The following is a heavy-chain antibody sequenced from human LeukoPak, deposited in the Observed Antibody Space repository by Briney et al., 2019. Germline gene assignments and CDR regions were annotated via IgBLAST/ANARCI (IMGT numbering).Heavy chain of an antibody. CDR1: GGSISSGGYY. J-gene: IGHJ4*02. CDR2: IYYSGST. Sequence: PSETLSLTCTVSGGSISSGGYYWSWIRQHPGKGLEWIGYIYYSGSTYHNPSLKSRVTISVDTSKNQFSLKLSSVTAADTAVYYCASNFNYYDSSGYRYWGQGTLVTVSS. D-gene: IGHD3-22*01. CDR3: ASNFNYYDSSGYRY. V-gene: IGHV4-31*03.